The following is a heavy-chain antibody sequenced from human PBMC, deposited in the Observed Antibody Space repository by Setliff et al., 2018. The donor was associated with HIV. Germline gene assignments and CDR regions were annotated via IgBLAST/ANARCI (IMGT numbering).Heavy chain of an antibody. D-gene: IGHD3-10*01. CDR2: IFNDGRT. V-gene: IGHV4-39*01. CDR3: ARHFPSISLFFGDPGPFDR. Sequence: QPPGKGLEWIGSIFNDGRTYYNPSRKSRVTIPMDTSTNQFSLKLTSVTAADTAVYFCARHFPSISLFFGDPGPFDRWGQGALVTVSS. J-gene: IGHJ4*02.